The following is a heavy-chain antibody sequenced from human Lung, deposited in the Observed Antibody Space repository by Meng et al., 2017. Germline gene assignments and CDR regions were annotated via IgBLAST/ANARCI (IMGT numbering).Heavy chain of an antibody. CDR3: TNDRLSH. J-gene: IGHJ1*01. CDR2: INTDGSTT. CDR1: GFTFSGHW. V-gene: IGHV3-74*03. D-gene: IGHD1-1*01. Sequence: GESLKISCAASGFTFSGHWMHWVRQAPGKGLVWVSRINTDGSTTTYADSVKGRFTISRDNAKSTLYLQLNSLRAEDTAVYYCTNDRLSHWGQGTLVTVS.